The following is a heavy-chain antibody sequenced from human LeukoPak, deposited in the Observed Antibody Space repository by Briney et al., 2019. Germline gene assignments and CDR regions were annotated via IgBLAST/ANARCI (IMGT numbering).Heavy chain of an antibody. CDR2: ISWNSGSI. V-gene: IGHV3-9*03. D-gene: IGHD3-22*01. CDR1: GFTFDDYA. Sequence: GRSLRLSCVASGFTFDDYAMHWVRQAPGKGLEWVSGISWNSGSIGYGDSVKGRFTISRDNAKNSLYLQMNSLRAEDMALHYCAKDMSYDRSGGMVDWGQGTLVTVSS. CDR3: AKDMSYDRSGGMVD. J-gene: IGHJ4*02.